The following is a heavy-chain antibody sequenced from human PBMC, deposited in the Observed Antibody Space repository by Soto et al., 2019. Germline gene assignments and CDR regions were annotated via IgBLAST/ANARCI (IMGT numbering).Heavy chain of an antibody. V-gene: IGHV1-69*01. CDR1: GGTFRNYA. CDR3: ARGTGSHVDY. Sequence: QVQLVQSGAEVKKPGSSVKVSCKTSGGTFRNYAINWVRQAPGQGLEWMGGSVPIVGTANYAQKFQGRVTITADESTSTGYMEVRSLRTEDTAVYYYARGTGSHVDYWGQGTLVTVSS. D-gene: IGHD3-9*01. CDR2: SVPIVGTA. J-gene: IGHJ4*02.